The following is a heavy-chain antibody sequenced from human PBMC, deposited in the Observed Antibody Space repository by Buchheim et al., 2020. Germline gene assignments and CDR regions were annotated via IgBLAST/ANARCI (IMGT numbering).Heavy chain of an antibody. J-gene: IGHJ4*02. D-gene: IGHD6-19*01. CDR3: ARRVRDSSGYNFDF. V-gene: IGHV5-51*01. CDR1: GYSFTGAY. Sequence: EVQLVQSGAEVKRPGESLKISCQGSGYSFTGAYIAWVCQMPGKGLEWMGLIYPGDSYTAYNPSFQGQVTMSVDKSIRTAYLQWRSLRASDTAMYYCARRVRDSSGYNFDFWGQGTL. CDR2: IYPGDSYT.